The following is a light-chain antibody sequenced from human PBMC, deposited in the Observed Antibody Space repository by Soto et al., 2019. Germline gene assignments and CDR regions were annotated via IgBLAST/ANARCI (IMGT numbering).Light chain of an antibody. V-gene: IGLV2-14*01. CDR2: DVS. J-gene: IGLJ3*02. CDR3: RSYTSSLTPNWG. CDR1: SSDVGGYNY. Sequence: QSALTQPASVSGSPGQSITISCTGTSSDVGGYNYVSWYQQHPGKAPKLMIYDVSNRPSGVSNRFSGSKSGNTASLTISGLQAEYEADYYCRSYTSSLTPNWGFGRGTKVTVL.